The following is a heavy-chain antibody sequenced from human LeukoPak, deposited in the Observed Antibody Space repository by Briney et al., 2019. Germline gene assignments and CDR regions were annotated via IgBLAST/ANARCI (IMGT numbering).Heavy chain of an antibody. CDR1: GFTFSSYW. Sequence: PGGSLRLSCAASGFTFSSYWMHWVRQAPGKGLVWVSRINSDGSSTSYADSVKGRFTISRDNAKNTRYLQMNSLRAEDTAVYYCAHLLFSPYCGGDCYAATSDYWGQGTLVTVSS. CDR2: INSDGSST. D-gene: IGHD2-21*02. J-gene: IGHJ4*02. CDR3: AHLLFSPYCGGDCYAATSDY. V-gene: IGHV3-74*01.